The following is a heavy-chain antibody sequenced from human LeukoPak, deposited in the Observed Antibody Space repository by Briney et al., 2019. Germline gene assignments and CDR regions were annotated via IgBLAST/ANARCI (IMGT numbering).Heavy chain of an antibody. J-gene: IGHJ5*02. CDR1: GGSISSYY. Sequence: SETLSLTCTASGGSISSYYWSWIRQPAGKGLERIGHMYTSGSTNYNPSLKSRVTMSIDTSKNEFSLKMTSVTAADTAVYYCARQKTPVTSFDPWGQGTLVTVSS. CDR3: ARQKTPVTSFDP. CDR2: MYTSGST. V-gene: IGHV4-4*07.